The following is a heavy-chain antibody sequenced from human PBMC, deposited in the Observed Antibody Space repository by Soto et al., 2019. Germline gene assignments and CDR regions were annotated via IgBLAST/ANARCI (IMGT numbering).Heavy chain of an antibody. CDR3: APSNYGSFNIGAFDF. Sequence: XGSLSLTFAASGFSVSTYEVDWVRQAQGKGLEWVSYISKNGIDIYYADSVKGRFTISRDNANNSLFLQMNSLRAEDTAVYYCAPSNYGSFNIGAFDFWGQGTMVTVSS. CDR1: GFSVSTYE. J-gene: IGHJ3*01. CDR2: ISKNGIDI. D-gene: IGHD6-19*01. V-gene: IGHV3-48*03.